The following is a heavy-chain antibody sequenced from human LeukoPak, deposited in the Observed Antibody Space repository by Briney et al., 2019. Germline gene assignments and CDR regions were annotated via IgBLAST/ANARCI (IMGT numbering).Heavy chain of an antibody. V-gene: IGHV3-9*01. CDR2: ISWNSGSI. D-gene: IGHD4-17*01. Sequence: GGSLRLSCAASGFTFDDYAMHWVRQAPGKGLEWVSGISWNSGSIGYADSVKGRFTISRDNAKNSLYLQMNSLRAEDTALYYCAKDIGLEAYGDYPWNAFDIWGQGTMVTVSS. CDR1: GFTFDDYA. J-gene: IGHJ3*02. CDR3: AKDIGLEAYGDYPWNAFDI.